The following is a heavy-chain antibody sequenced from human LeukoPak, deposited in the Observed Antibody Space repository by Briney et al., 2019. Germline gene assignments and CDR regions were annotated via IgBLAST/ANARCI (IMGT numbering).Heavy chain of an antibody. CDR2: IYIRGST. CDR1: GASISSYY. D-gene: IGHD1-26*01. J-gene: IGHJ5*02. CDR3: AKDWELGS. Sequence: SETLSLTCSVSGASISSYYWNWIGQPPGKGLEWIGNIYIRGSTNYNPSLKSRVTISLDTSKDQFSLKLTSVTAADTAFYYCAKDWELGSWGQGTLVTVSS. V-gene: IGHV4-59*01.